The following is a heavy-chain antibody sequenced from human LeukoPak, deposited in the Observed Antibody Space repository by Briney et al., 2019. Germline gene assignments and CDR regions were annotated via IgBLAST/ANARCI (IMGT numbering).Heavy chain of an antibody. J-gene: IGHJ6*03. Sequence: SETLSLTCAVYGGSFSGYYWSWIRQPPGKGLKGIEEINHSGSTNYNPSLKSRVTISVDTSKNQFSLKLSSVTAADTAVYYCARGHYYYYYYMDVWGKGTTVTVSS. V-gene: IGHV4-34*01. CDR1: GGSFSGYY. CDR2: INHSGST. CDR3: ARGHYYYYYYMDV.